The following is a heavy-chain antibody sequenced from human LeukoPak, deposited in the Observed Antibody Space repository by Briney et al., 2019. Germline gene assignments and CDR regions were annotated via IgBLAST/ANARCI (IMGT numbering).Heavy chain of an antibody. CDR3: ATSGFSGYDHPS. V-gene: IGHV3-23*01. J-gene: IGHJ5*02. CDR2: IRGGADDT. D-gene: IGHD5-12*01. Sequence: QPGGSLRLSCAASGFTFRSYSMAWVRLAPGKGLEWVSVIRGGADDTSYADSVKGRFTISRDNSKNTLFLQMDGLRVEDTAVYYCATSGFSGYDHPSWGQGTLVTVSS. CDR1: GFTFRSYS.